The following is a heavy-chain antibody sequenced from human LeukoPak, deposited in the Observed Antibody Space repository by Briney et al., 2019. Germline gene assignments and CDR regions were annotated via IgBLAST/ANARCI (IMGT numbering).Heavy chain of an antibody. J-gene: IGHJ4*02. CDR1: GFSFISYG. CDR3: AKRPSDYGDYVTYFDY. CDR2: ISDDGRNK. V-gene: IGHV3-30*18. D-gene: IGHD4-17*01. Sequence: GGSLRLSCAASGFSFISYGMHWVRQAPGKGLEWVGVISDDGRNKKYADSVKGRFTISRDNSKDTLYLQMNSLRNEDTAVYYCAKRPSDYGDYVTYFDYWGQGTLVTVSS.